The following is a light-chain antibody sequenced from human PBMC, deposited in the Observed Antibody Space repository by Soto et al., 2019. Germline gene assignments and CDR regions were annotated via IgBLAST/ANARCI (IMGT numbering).Light chain of an antibody. J-gene: IGLJ2*01. Sequence: QSVLTQPASVSGSPGQSITISCTGTSSDVGSYNLASWYQQHPGKAPKLMIYEGRKRPSGVSNRFSGSKSGNTASLTISGLQAEDEADYYCCSYAGSSTLVFGGGTKLTVL. CDR1: SSDVGSYNL. V-gene: IGLV2-23*01. CDR3: CSYAGSSTLV. CDR2: EGR.